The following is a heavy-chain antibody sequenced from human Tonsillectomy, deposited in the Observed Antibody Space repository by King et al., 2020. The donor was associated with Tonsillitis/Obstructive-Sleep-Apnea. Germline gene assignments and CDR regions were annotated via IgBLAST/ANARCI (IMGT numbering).Heavy chain of an antibody. CDR2: INHSGST. CDR1: GGSFSGYY. V-gene: IGHV4-34*01. D-gene: IGHD3-16*01. J-gene: IGHJ6*03. CDR3: ASLRGGTYWYYFMDV. Sequence: VQLQQWGAGLLKPSETLSLTCAVYGGSFSGYYWSWIRQPPGKGLEWIGEINHSGSTNYNPSLKSRVTISVDTSKKQFSLKLGSVTAADTAVYYCASLRGGTYWYYFMDVWDKGTTVTVSS.